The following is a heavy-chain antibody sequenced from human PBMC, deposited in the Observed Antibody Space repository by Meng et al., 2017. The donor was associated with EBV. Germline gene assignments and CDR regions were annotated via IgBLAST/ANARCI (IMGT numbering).Heavy chain of an antibody. Sequence: QVPVGQVAAWVKRPGSSVKVSCKTSGGPFRNYAISWVRQAPGQGLELLGGFLPTLGAPNYAQKFHGRVSITADESTSTHYMDLSSLRSEDTAVYYCASESGRGYTPDYWGQGTLVTVSS. D-gene: IGHD3-10*01. CDR3: ASESGRGYTPDY. CDR1: GGPFRNYA. CDR2: FLPTLGAP. J-gene: IGHJ4*02. V-gene: IGHV1-69*01.